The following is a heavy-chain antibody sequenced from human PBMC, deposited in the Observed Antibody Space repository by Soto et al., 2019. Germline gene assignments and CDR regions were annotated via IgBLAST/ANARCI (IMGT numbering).Heavy chain of an antibody. Sequence: SETLSLTCTVSGGSISSSSYYWGWIRQPPGKGLEWIGSIYYSGSTYYNPSLKSRVTISVDTSKNQFSLKLSSVTAADTAVYYCARLEEFDSQVFDYWGQGTLVTVSS. J-gene: IGHJ4*02. CDR1: GGSISSSSYY. CDR3: ARLEEFDSQVFDY. V-gene: IGHV4-39*01. CDR2: IYYSGST. D-gene: IGHD3-9*01.